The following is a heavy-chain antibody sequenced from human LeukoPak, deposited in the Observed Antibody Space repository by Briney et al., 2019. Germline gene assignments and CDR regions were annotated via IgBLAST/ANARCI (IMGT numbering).Heavy chain of an antibody. CDR1: GFTFSSYA. CDR2: ISGSGGST. D-gene: IGHD2-2*01. CDR3: AKGVPYQLATFFDY. Sequence: GGSLRLPCAASGFTFSSYAMSWVRQAPGKGLEWVSAISGSGGSTYYADSVKGLFTISRDNSKNTLYLQMNSLRAEDTAVYYCAKGVPYQLATFFDYWGQGTLVTVSS. V-gene: IGHV3-23*01. J-gene: IGHJ4*02.